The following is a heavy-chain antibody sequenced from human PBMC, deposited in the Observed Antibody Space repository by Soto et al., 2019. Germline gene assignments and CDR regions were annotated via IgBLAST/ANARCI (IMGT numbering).Heavy chain of an antibody. CDR2: ISSGSSDT. CDR3: ARVAY. CDR1: GFTFSRFS. J-gene: IGHJ4*02. Sequence: VGSLRLSCEASGFTFSRFSMNWVRQVPGKGLEWVASISSGSSDTWYADSVKGRFIISRDNAQNSLFLQMNTLRPEDTAMYYCARVAYWGPATQVTVSS. V-gene: IGHV3-21*01.